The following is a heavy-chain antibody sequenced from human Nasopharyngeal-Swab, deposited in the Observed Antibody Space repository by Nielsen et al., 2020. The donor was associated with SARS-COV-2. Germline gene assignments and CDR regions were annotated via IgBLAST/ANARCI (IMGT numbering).Heavy chain of an antibody. CDR2: IYYSGST. V-gene: IGHV4-30-4*01. CDR3: ARDYRTVTTGGVYYYYYMDV. J-gene: IGHJ6*03. Sequence: WIRQPPGKGLEWIGYIYYSGSTYYNPSLKSRVTISVDTSKNHFSLKLSSVTAADTAVYYCARDYRTVTTGGVYYYYYMDVWGKGTTVTVSS. D-gene: IGHD4-17*01.